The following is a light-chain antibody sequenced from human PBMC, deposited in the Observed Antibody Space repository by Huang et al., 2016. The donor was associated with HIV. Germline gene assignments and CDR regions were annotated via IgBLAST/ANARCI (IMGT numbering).Light chain of an antibody. Sequence: EIVLTQSPGTLSLSPGERATLSCRASQSVSSNYLAWYQQKLGQAPRLLIYGASIRATGIPDRFSGSGAGTDFTLTISRLEPEDFAVYYCQQYGSSPRYTFGQGTKLEIK. CDR3: QQYGSSPRYT. CDR1: QSVSSNY. J-gene: IGKJ2*01. CDR2: GAS. V-gene: IGKV3-20*01.